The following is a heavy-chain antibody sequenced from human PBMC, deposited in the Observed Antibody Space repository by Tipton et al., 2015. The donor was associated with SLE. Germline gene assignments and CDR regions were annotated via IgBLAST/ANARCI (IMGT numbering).Heavy chain of an antibody. D-gene: IGHD1-1*01. J-gene: IGHJ4*02. CDR1: GFTFRSYT. CDR2: ISYDGSNK. V-gene: IGHV3-30*04. CDR3: AREGNWNGEFDY. Sequence: SPRLSCAASGFTFRSYTMHWVRQAPGKGLEWVAVISYDGSNKYYADSVKGRFTISRDNSKNTLYLQMNSLRAEGTAVYYCAREGNWNGEFDYWGQGTLVTVSS.